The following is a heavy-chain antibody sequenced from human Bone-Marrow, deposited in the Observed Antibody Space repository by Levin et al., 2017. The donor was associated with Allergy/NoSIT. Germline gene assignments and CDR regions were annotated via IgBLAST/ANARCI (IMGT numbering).Heavy chain of an antibody. CDR3: VKDLEPYGSGRVRRGDY. CDR2: ISGTGYTT. D-gene: IGHD3-10*01. Sequence: HAGGSLRLSCAASGFTFSNLPMSWVRQAPGKGLEWVSAISGTGYTTYYADSVKGRFTISRDNSKNTLYLQMNGMRPEDTAVYYCVKDLEPYGSGRVRRGDYWGQGTLVTVSS. J-gene: IGHJ4*02. CDR1: GFTFSNLP. V-gene: IGHV3-23*01.